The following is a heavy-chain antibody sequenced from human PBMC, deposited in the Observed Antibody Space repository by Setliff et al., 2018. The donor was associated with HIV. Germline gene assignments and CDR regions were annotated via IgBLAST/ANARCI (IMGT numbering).Heavy chain of an antibody. Sequence: GGSLRLSCAASGFTLSSYSINWVRQAPGKGLEWVSSISSSSSYIYYADSVKGRFTISRDNAKNSLYLQMNSLRAEDTAVYYCARDPYYYGSGSYLENYYYYYMDVWGKGTTFTVSS. CDR1: GFTLSSYS. CDR3: ARDPYYYGSGSYLENYYYYYMDV. D-gene: IGHD3-10*01. CDR2: ISSSSSYI. J-gene: IGHJ6*03. V-gene: IGHV3-21*01.